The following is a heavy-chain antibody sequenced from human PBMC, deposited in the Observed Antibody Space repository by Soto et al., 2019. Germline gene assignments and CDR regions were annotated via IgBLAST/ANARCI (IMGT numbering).Heavy chain of an antibody. CDR2: TSPSSLAT. V-gene: IGHV1-2*02. CDR1: GYTFTGYY. CDR3: AREDAERATRFLDY. J-gene: IGHJ4*02. D-gene: IGHD2-21*01. Sequence: VGPVKVSCKASGYTFTGYYIHWVRQAPGQGLEWMGWTSPSSLATNYAQRFQGRVTMSRDRATSTVYMELSRLRSEDTAVYYCAREDAERATRFLDYWGQGTVVTVSS.